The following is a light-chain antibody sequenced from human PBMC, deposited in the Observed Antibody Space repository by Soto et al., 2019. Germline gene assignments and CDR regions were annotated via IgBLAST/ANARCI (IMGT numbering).Light chain of an antibody. CDR1: QSVGSNF. V-gene: IGKV3-20*01. Sequence: EIVSTQSPGTLSLSPGERATLSCRASQSVGSNFLAWYQQKPGQAPRLLIYGASRRATGIPDRFSGSGSGTDFTLTISRLEPEDVAVFYCQQYGSSPRTFGQGTKVEIK. CDR3: QQYGSSPRT. J-gene: IGKJ1*01. CDR2: GAS.